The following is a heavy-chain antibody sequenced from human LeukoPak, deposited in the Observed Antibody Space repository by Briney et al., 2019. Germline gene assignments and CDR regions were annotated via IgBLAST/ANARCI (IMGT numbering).Heavy chain of an antibody. CDR2: INPNDGDT. V-gene: IGHV1-2*02. Sequence: ASVKVSCKASGYTFTDYYMHWVRQAPGQGFEWMGWINPNDGDTNYAQKFQGRVTMTRDTSISTAHMEVSRLRSDDTAVYYCARANFLYCGSSTCLFDYWGQGTLVTVSS. J-gene: IGHJ4*02. CDR3: ARANFLYCGSSTCLFDY. D-gene: IGHD2-2*01. CDR1: GYTFTDYY.